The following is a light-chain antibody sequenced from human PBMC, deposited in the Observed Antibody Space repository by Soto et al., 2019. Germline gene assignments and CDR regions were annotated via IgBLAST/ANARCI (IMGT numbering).Light chain of an antibody. CDR1: SSNIGAGLH. V-gene: IGLV1-40*01. CDR2: ANN. Sequence: QCVLTQPPSVSAAPGQQVTISCTGSSSNIGAGLHVHCHQQLPATAPKLLIYANNNRPPGVPDRFSGSKSGTSASRAITGLQAEDDADYYCQSYDSSLSVSNVFVTGTKVTVL. J-gene: IGLJ1*01. CDR3: QSYDSSLSVSNV.